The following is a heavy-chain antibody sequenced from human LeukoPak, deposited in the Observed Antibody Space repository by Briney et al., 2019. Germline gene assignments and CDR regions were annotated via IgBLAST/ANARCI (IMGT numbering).Heavy chain of an antibody. V-gene: IGHV3-74*01. Sequence: GGSLRLSCAAPGFTFSSYWMHWVRQAPGKGLVWVSRINSDGSSTSYADSVKGRFAIPRDNAKNTLYLQMNSLRAEDTAVYYCARGRALYDILTLGYWGQGTLVTVSS. J-gene: IGHJ4*02. CDR1: GFTFSSYW. CDR3: ARGRALYDILTLGY. D-gene: IGHD3-9*01. CDR2: INSDGSST.